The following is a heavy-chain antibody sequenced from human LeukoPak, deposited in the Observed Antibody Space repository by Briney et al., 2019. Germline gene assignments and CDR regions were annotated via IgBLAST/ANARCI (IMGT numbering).Heavy chain of an antibody. V-gene: IGHV3-7*05. CDR3: VRVMDV. J-gene: IGHJ6*02. CDR1: GFTFSSSW. Sequence: GGSLRLSCVTSGFTFSSSWMTWGRQAPGKGLEWVANINQDGHEKNYVDSVKGRFTMSRDNPKNSVYLQMNSLGAEDTAVYFCVRVMDVWAQGTTVTVSS. CDR2: INQDGHEK.